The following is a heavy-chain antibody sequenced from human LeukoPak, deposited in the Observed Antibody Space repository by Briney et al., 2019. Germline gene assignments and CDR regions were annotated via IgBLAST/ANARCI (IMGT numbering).Heavy chain of an antibody. CDR2: IKQDGSEK. Sequence: GGSLRLSCAASGFTFSNYALHWVRQAPGKGLEWVANIKQDGSEKYYVDSVKGRFTISRDNAKNSLYLQMNSLRAEDTAVYYCARDGRWGDYAISYFDYWGQGTLVTVSS. V-gene: IGHV3-7*01. CDR3: ARDGRWGDYAISYFDY. D-gene: IGHD4-17*01. CDR1: GFTFSNYA. J-gene: IGHJ4*02.